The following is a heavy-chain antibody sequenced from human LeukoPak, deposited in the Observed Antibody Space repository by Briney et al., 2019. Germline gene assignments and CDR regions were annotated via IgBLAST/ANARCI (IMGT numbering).Heavy chain of an antibody. CDR1: GGSISSSSYY. CDR2: IYYSGST. J-gene: IGHJ4*02. CDR3: ARLVSGYEMATWVH. D-gene: IGHD5-12*01. V-gene: IGHV4-39*01. Sequence: PSETLSLTCTVSGGSISSSSYYWGWIRQPPGKGLEWIGNIYYSGSTYYNPSLKSRVTISVDTSKNQFSLKLSSVTAADTAVYYCARLVSGYEMATWVHWGQGTLVTVSS.